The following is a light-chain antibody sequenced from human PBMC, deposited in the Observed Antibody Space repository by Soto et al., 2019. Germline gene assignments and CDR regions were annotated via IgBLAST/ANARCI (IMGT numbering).Light chain of an antibody. CDR1: QSISSW. CDR2: KAS. J-gene: IGKJ1*01. CDR3: HHDNSLWT. Sequence: DIQMTQSPSTLSASVGDSVTITCRASQSISSWLAWYQQKPGKDPQLLSYKASSLESGDTSRCSGSGSGTEFTLPISRLQPDDFETYYFHHDNSLWTFGQVTKVEIK. V-gene: IGKV1-5*03.